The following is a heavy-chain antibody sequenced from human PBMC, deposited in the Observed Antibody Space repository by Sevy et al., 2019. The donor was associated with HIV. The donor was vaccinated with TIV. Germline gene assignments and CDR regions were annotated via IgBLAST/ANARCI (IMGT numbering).Heavy chain of an antibody. CDR3: ARGAGGSLRDDAFDI. J-gene: IGHJ3*02. CDR2: ISSSSSSTI. D-gene: IGHD1-26*01. V-gene: IGHV3-48*01. CDR1: GFTFSSYS. Sequence: GGSLRLSCAASGFTFSSYSMNWVRQAPGKGLEWVSYISSSSSSTIYYADSVKGRFTISRDNAKNSLYLQMNSLRAEDTAVYYCARGAGGSLRDDAFDIWGQGTMVTVSS.